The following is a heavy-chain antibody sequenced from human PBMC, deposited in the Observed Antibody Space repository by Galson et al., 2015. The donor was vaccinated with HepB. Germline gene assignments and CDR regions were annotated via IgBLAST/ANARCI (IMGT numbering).Heavy chain of an antibody. CDR1: GFTFRSYA. D-gene: IGHD3-3*01. CDR2: ISGRGGST. CDR3: AEDHEEFLEWSYGLKPNYFDY. Sequence: SLRLSCAASGFTFRSYAMSWVRQAPGKGLEWVSAISGRGGSTYYADSVKGRFTISRDNSKNTLSLQMNSLRAEDTAVYYCAEDHEEFLEWSYGLKPNYFDYWGQGTLVTVSS. J-gene: IGHJ4*02. V-gene: IGHV3-23*01.